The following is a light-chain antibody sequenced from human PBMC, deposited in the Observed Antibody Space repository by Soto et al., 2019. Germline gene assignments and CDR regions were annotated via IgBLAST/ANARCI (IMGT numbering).Light chain of an antibody. CDR3: QQYGSSPT. CDR2: GAS. J-gene: IGKJ5*01. Sequence: ENVLAQSPATLSLSPGERATLSCRASQSVSSYLAWYQQKPGQAPRLLIYGASSRATGIPDRFSGSGSGTDFTLTISRLEPEDFAVYYCQQYGSSPTFGQGTRLEIK. CDR1: QSVSSY. V-gene: IGKV3-20*01.